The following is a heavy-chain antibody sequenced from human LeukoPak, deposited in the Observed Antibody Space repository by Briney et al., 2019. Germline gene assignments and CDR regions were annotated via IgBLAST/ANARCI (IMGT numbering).Heavy chain of an antibody. CDR3: ARGGRYYYYYMDV. V-gene: IGHV4-38-2*02. J-gene: IGHJ6*03. CDR1: GYSISSGYY. CDR2: IYHSGST. Sequence: PSETLSLTCTVSGYSISSGYYWGWIRQPPGKGLEWIGSIYHSGSTYYNPSLKSRVTISVDTSKNQFSLKLSSVTAADTAVYYCARGGRYYYYYMDVWGKGTTVTVSS.